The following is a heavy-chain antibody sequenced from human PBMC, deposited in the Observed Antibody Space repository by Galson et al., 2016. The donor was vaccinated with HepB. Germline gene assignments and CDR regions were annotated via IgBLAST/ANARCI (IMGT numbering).Heavy chain of an antibody. CDR3: ARAYYAFRSASNYGMDV. D-gene: IGHD3-3*01. CDR1: GGSISNGAYS. CDR2: IYHSGTS. J-gene: IGHJ6*04. V-gene: IGHV4-30-2*06. Sequence: TLSLTCAVSGGSISNGAYSWSWIRQSPGKGLECIGYIYHSGTSYYSPSLKRRVTISVDRSKNQFSLKLRSVTAADTAVYYCARAYYAFRSASNYGMDVWGKVTPVIVSS.